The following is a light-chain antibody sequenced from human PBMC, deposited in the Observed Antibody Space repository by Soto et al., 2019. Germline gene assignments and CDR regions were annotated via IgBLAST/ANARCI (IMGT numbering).Light chain of an antibody. J-gene: IGLJ1*01. CDR1: SSNIGSNF. Sequence: QLVLTQPPSASGTPGQRVTISCSGSSSNIGSNFVYWYQQRPGTAPRLLIYNNDQRPSGVPDRFSGSKSGTSASLAISGLRSEDEADYYCAAWDDSRSVRYVFGTGTKLTVL. CDR3: AAWDDSRSVRYV. CDR2: NND. V-gene: IGLV1-47*02.